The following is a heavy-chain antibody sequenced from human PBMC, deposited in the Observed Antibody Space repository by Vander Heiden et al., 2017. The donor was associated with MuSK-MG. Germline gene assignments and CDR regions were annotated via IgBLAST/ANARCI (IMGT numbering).Heavy chain of an antibody. CDR3: ARGLNIPPRFDP. CDR2: IYFSGST. Sequence: QVQLQESGPGLVQPSQTLSLTCTVSGDSLISGGYFWSWIRQHPTKGLEWIGSIYFSGSTYYNPSLESLVTISVDMSKNQFSLKLSSVTAADTAVYYCARGLNIPPRFDPWGQGTLVTVSS. J-gene: IGHJ5*02. CDR1: GDSLISGGYF. V-gene: IGHV4-31*01. D-gene: IGHD2-2*02.